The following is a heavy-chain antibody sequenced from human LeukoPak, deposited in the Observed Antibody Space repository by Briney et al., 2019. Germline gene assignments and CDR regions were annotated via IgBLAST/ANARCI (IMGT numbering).Heavy chain of an antibody. D-gene: IGHD4-17*01. CDR3: AKDYGDYDLAFDI. CDR2: IRYDGSNK. J-gene: IGHJ3*02. V-gene: IGHV3-30*02. CDR1: GFTFSSYG. Sequence: PGGSLRLSCAASGFTFSSYGMHWVRQAPGKGLEWVAFIRYDGSNKYYADSVKGRFTISRDNSKNTLYLQMNGLRAEDTAVYYCAKDYGDYDLAFDIWGQGTMVTVSS.